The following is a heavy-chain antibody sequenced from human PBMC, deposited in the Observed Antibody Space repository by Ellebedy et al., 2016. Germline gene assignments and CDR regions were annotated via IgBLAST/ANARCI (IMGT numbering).Heavy chain of an antibody. CDR1: GGSFSSYY. CDR3: ARVNYSGQLHYYYYYVDV. D-gene: IGHD4-11*01. CDR2: IYNNGKT. V-gene: IGHV4-59*01. J-gene: IGHJ6*03. Sequence: SETLSLTXSASGGSFSSYYWTWIRQSPGKGLEWIGLIYNNGKTNYNSPLKSRVTISVDTSKNQFSLKLSSVTAADTAVYYCARVNYSGQLHYYYYYVDVWGKGTTVTVSS.